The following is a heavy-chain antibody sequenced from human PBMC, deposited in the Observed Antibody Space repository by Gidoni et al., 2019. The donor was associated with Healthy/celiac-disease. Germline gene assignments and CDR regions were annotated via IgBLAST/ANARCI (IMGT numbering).Heavy chain of an antibody. V-gene: IGHV3-23*01. J-gene: IGHJ1*01. CDR3: AKVMVYYYDSSGELGYFQH. CDR2: ISGSGGST. CDR1: GFTFSSSA. D-gene: IGHD3-22*01. Sequence: EVQLLESGGGLVQPGGSLRLSCAASGFTFSSSAMSWVRQAPGKGLECVSAISGSGGSTYYADSVKGRFTISRDNSKNTLYLQMNSLRAEDTAVYYCAKVMVYYYDSSGELGYFQHWGQGTLVTVSS.